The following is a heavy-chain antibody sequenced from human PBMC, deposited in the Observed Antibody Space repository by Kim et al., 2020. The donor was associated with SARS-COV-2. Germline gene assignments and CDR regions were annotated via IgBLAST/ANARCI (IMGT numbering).Heavy chain of an antibody. D-gene: IGHD5-12*01. V-gene: IGHV5-51*01. Sequence: GESLKISCKGSGYSFTSYWIGWVRQMPGKGLEWMGIIYPGDSDTRYSPSFQGQVTISADKSISTAYLQWSSLKASDTAMYYCASSRVFLGYSGYDHYYYGMDVWGQGTTVTVSS. CDR3: ASSRVFLGYSGYDHYYYGMDV. CDR2: IYPGDSDT. J-gene: IGHJ6*02. CDR1: GYSFTSYW.